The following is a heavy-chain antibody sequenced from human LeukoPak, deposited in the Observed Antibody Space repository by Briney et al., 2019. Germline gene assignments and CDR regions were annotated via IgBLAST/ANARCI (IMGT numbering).Heavy chain of an antibody. Sequence: ASVKVSCKASGGTFSSYAISWVRQAPGQGLEWMGGIIPIFGTANYAQKFQGRVTITADESTSTAYMELCSLRSEDTAVYYCARGGLPRPLNYYGSGGSASGIDYWGQGTLVTVSS. D-gene: IGHD3-10*01. CDR3: ARGGLPRPLNYYGSGGSASGIDY. V-gene: IGHV1-69*13. CDR2: IIPIFGTA. CDR1: GGTFSSYA. J-gene: IGHJ4*02.